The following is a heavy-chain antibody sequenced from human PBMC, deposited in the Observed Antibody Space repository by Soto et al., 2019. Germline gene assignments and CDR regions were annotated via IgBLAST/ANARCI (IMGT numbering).Heavy chain of an antibody. CDR1: RGSISSYY. D-gene: IGHD3-9*01. V-gene: IGHV4-59*08. Sequence: SETLSLTCSVSRGSISSYYCSWIRQPPGKGLEWIGYIHYSGSTNYNPSLKSRVTISVDTSKNQFSLKLSSVTAADTAVYYCATYYDILTGLFTQDYWGQGTLVTVSS. CDR3: ATYYDILTGLFTQDY. CDR2: IHYSGST. J-gene: IGHJ4*02.